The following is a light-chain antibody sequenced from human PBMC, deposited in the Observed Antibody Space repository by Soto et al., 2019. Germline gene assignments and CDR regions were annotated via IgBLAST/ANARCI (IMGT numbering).Light chain of an antibody. V-gene: IGKV3-20*01. J-gene: IGKJ3*01. CDR2: GAS. CDR1: RHVYINA. CDR3: QQYGASLFT. Sequence: VVLTQSPATLSLSPGDRATLSCRASRHVYINALGWYQQKPGRTPTLLIYGASTRATDIPDRFSATGSGTDFSLTISGVEPEDSAVYYCQQYGASLFTFGPWPRLEI.